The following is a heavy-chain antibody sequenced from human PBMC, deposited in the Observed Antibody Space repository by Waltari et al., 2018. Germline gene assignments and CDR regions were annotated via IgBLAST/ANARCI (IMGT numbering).Heavy chain of an antibody. CDR2: ISSSGSTI. D-gene: IGHD3-9*01. CDR3: ARNRYDAFDI. J-gene: IGHJ3*02. CDR1: GFTFSSYE. Sequence: EVQLVESGGGLVQPGGSLRLSCAASGFTFSSYEMNWFRQAPGKGLEWVSYISSSGSTIYYADSVKGRFTISRDNAKNSLYLQMNSLRAEDTAVYYCARNRYDAFDIWGQGTMVTVSS. V-gene: IGHV3-48*03.